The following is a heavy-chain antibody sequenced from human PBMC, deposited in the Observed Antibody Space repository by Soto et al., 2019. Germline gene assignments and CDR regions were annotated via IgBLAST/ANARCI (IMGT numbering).Heavy chain of an antibody. CDR1: GFSFSNYV. D-gene: IGHD3-3*01. Sequence: EVQLVESGGALVQPGGSLRLSCVASGFSFSNYVMHWVRQVPGKGLVWVSRVSHDGAFTTNADSVKGRFTISRDNSKNTLYLQMNSLRADDTAVYYCTRDLDWLLFDYWGQGTLVTVSS. CDR2: VSHDGAFT. J-gene: IGHJ4*02. CDR3: TRDLDWLLFDY. V-gene: IGHV3-74*01.